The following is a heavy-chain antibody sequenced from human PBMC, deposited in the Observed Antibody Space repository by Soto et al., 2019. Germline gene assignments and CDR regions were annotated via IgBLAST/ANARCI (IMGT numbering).Heavy chain of an antibody. CDR1: GISFRSTW. D-gene: IGHD3-9*01. Sequence: EVQLVESGRGLVQPGGSLRLSCAASGISFRSTWMSWVRQAPGKGLQWVANINQDGSTQYYGDSVRGRFTISRDNADNSLSLHMNSLTADDTAVYYCATEDWFRFDYWGQGTLVTVSS. J-gene: IGHJ4*02. CDR2: INQDGSTQ. CDR3: ATEDWFRFDY. V-gene: IGHV3-7*01.